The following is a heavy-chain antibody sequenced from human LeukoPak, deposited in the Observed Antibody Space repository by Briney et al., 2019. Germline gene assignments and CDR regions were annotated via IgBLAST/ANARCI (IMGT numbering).Heavy chain of an antibody. CDR3: ARGRRVTTGPFDY. CDR2: IYYSGST. Sequence: SETLSLTCTVSGGSISSSSYYWGWIRQPPGKGLEWIGSIYYSGSTYYNPSLKSRVTISVDTSKNEFSLKLSSVTAADTAVYYCARGRRVTTGPFDYWGQGTLVTVSS. CDR1: GGSISSSSYY. V-gene: IGHV4-39*07. J-gene: IGHJ4*02. D-gene: IGHD4-11*01.